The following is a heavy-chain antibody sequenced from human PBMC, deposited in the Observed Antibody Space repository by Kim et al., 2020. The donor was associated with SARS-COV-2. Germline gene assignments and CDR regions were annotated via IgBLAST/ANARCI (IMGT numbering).Heavy chain of an antibody. Sequence: SETLSLTCAVYGGSFSGYYWSWIRQPPGKGLEWIGEINHSGSTNYNPSLKSRVTISVDTSKNQFSLKLSSVTAADTAVYYCARVGITMVRGVITRRETIDYWGQGTLVTVSS. V-gene: IGHV4-34*01. D-gene: IGHD3-10*01. J-gene: IGHJ4*02. CDR2: INHSGST. CDR1: GGSFSGYY. CDR3: ARVGITMVRGVITRRETIDY.